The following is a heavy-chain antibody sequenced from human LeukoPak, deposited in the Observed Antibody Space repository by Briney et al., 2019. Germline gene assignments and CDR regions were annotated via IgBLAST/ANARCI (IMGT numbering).Heavy chain of an antibody. V-gene: IGHV3-23*01. J-gene: IGHJ4*02. Sequence: GGSLRLSCAASGFTFSSYAMSWVRQAPGKGLEWGSGISGSGGSTYYADSVKGRFTISRDNSKNTLYLQTNSLRAEDTAVYSCAKAPRYGSGSYYENWGQGTLVTVSS. CDR2: ISGSGGST. D-gene: IGHD3-10*01. CDR3: AKAPRYGSGSYYEN. CDR1: GFTFSSYA.